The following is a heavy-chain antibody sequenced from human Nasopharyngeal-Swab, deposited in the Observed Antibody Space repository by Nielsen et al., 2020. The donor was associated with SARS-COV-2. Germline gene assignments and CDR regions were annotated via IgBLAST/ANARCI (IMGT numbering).Heavy chain of an antibody. Sequence: GESLKISCAASGFTFSNSWMSRVRQAPGKGLEWVANIKQDGSEKYYVDSVKGRFTISRENAKNSLYLQMTSLRAEDTGVYYCVNGGSLDFWGQGTLVTVSP. D-gene: IGHD2-15*01. V-gene: IGHV3-7*01. J-gene: IGHJ4*02. CDR2: IKQDGSEK. CDR1: GFTFSNSW. CDR3: VNGGSLDF.